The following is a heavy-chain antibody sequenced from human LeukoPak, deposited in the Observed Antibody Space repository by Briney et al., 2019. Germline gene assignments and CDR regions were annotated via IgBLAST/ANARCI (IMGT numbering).Heavy chain of an antibody. J-gene: IGHJ4*02. D-gene: IGHD2-21*01. CDR2: ISGSGGST. CDR1: GFTFSSYA. Sequence: GGSLRLSCAASGFTFSSYAMSWVRQAPGKGLGWVSAISGSGGSTYYADSVKGRFTISRDNSKNTVSLQMNRLRAEDTAVYYCAKSDCGSDGCKLLHYWGQGTLVTASS. CDR3: AKSDCGSDGCKLLHY. V-gene: IGHV3-23*01.